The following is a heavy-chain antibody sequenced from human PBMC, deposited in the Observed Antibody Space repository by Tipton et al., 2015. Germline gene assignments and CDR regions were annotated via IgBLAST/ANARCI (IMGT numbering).Heavy chain of an antibody. Sequence: SLRLSCVASGFNFEAYALHWVRQVPGKGLEWVSGISWNSGSLGYADSVKGRFTISRDNAQNSLFLVLNSLRPEDTAVYYCVRDHAVTSANDFWGQGTLVTVSS. CDR3: VRDHAVTSANDF. D-gene: IGHD2-21*02. CDR1: GFNFEAYA. V-gene: IGHV3-9*01. CDR2: ISWNSGSL. J-gene: IGHJ4*02.